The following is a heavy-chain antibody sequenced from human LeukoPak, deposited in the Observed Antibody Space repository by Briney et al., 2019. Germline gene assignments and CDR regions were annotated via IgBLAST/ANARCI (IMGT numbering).Heavy chain of an antibody. Sequence: GSLRLSCAASGFTFSDYYMSWIRQPPGKGLEWIGSINYSGSTYYNPSLKSRVTISIDTSENQFSLKLASVTAADTAVYYCARQIGAGRWSFDYWGQGTLVTVSS. CDR2: INYSGST. D-gene: IGHD4-23*01. V-gene: IGHV4-39*01. CDR1: GFTFSDYY. CDR3: ARQIGAGRWSFDY. J-gene: IGHJ4*02.